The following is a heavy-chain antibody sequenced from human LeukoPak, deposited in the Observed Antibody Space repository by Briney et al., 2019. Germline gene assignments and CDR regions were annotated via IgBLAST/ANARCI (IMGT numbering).Heavy chain of an antibody. CDR3: ARLGLTTDAFDI. V-gene: IGHV3-21*01. CDR2: ISSSSSYI. CDR1: GFTFSSYS. J-gene: IGHJ3*02. D-gene: IGHD3-22*01. Sequence: GGSLRLSCAASGFTFSSYSMNWVRQAPGKGLEWVSSISSSSSYIYYADSVKGRFTISRDNAKNSLYLQMNSLRAEDTAVYYCARLGLTTDAFDIWGQGTVVTVSS.